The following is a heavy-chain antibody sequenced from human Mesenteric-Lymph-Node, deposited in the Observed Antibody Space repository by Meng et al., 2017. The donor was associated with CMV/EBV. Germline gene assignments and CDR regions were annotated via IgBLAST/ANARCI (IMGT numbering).Heavy chain of an antibody. V-gene: IGHV3-30*03. CDR3: ARDTGKDWNYGGHFDY. CDR2: VSYDGSKE. CDR1: ITFSNDG. Sequence: ITFSNDGIHWGRQATGKGVEGVTFVSYDGSKEDYADSVKGRFTNSRDNSRKTLYLQMNSLRIEDTAVYYCARDTGKDWNYGGHFDYWGQGTLVTVSS. D-gene: IGHD1-7*01. J-gene: IGHJ4*01.